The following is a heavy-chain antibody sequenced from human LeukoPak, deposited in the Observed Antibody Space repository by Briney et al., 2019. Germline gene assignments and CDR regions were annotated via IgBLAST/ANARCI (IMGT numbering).Heavy chain of an antibody. CDR3: ARDRSPTAGYYFDY. J-gene: IGHJ4*02. CDR2: IWYDGSNK. V-gene: IGHV3-33*01. Sequence: GGSLRLSCAASGFTFSSYGMHWVRQAPGKGLEWVAVIWYDGSNKYYADSVKGRFTISRDNSKNTLYLQMNSLRAEDTAVYYCARDRSPTAGYYFDYWGQGTLVTVSS. CDR1: GFTFSSYG.